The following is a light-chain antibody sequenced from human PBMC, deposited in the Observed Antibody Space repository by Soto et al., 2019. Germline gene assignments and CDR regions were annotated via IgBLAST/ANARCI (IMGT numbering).Light chain of an antibody. J-gene: IGLJ2*01. CDR1: PSNIGTNA. Sequence: QSVLSQPPSVSGTPGQRVTISCSGSPSNIGTNAVNWYQQLPGSAPRLLIFSNTQRSSGVPDRFSGSKSGTSASLAISGPQSSDEAVYYCSSWDDTLGAVLFGGGTQLTVL. V-gene: IGLV1-44*01. CDR2: SNT. CDR3: SSWDDTLGAVL.